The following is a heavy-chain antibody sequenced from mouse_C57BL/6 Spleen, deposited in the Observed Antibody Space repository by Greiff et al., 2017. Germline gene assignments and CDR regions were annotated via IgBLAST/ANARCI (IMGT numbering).Heavy chain of an antibody. CDR2: INPSNGGT. Sequence: QVQLKQPGTELVKPGASVKLSCKASGYTFTSYWMHWVKQRPGQGLEWIGNINPSNGGTNYNEKFKSKATLTVDKSSSTAYKQLSSLTSEDSAVYYCAGTYYGSSYGWYFDVWGTGTTVTVSS. J-gene: IGHJ1*03. CDR3: AGTYYGSSYGWYFDV. CDR1: GYTFTSYW. V-gene: IGHV1-53*01. D-gene: IGHD1-1*01.